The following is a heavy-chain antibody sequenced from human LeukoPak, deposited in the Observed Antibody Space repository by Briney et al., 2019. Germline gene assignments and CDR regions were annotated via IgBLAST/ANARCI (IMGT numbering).Heavy chain of an antibody. J-gene: IGHJ4*02. CDR1: EFTFRSYE. V-gene: IGHV3-48*03. CDR2: ISNSDTTI. Sequence: GGSLILSCAASEFTFRSYEMNWVRQAPGKGLEWISYISNSDTTIDYADSVKGRFTISRDNSKNTLYLQMNSLRAEDTAVYYCARGPPACSTNCYGYLDYWGQGTLVTVSS. CDR3: ARGPPACSTNCYGYLDY. D-gene: IGHD2-2*01.